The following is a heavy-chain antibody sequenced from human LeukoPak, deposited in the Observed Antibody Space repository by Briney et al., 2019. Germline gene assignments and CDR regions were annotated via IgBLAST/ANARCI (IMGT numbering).Heavy chain of an antibody. CDR1: GGTFSSYA. CDR3: ASPASPGLYYYYGMDV. J-gene: IGHJ6*02. V-gene: IGHV1-69*01. Sequence: SVKVSCKASGGTFSSYAISWVRQAPGQGLEWMGGIIPIFGTANYAQKFLGRVTITADESTSTAYMELSSLRSEDTAVYYCASPASPGLYYYYGMDVWGQGTTVTVSS. CDR2: IIPIFGTA.